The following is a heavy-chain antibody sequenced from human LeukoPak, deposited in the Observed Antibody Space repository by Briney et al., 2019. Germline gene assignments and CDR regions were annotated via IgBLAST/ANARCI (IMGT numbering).Heavy chain of an antibody. CDR3: ARGLGGTIDY. CDR1: GFTFSSYG. CDR2: ISYDGSNK. D-gene: IGHD2-8*01. V-gene: IGHV3-30*03. Sequence: GGSLRLSCAASGFTFSSYGMHWVRQAPGKGLEWVAVISYDGSNKYYADSVKDRFTISRDSSKNTLYLQMNSLRAEDTAVYYCARGLGGTIDYWGQGTLVTVSS. J-gene: IGHJ4*02.